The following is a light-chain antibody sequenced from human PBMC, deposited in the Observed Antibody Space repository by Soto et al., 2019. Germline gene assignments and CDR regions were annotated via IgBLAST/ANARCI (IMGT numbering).Light chain of an antibody. CDR1: QSVRNY. Sequence: EIVLTQSPATLSLSPGERATLSCRASQSVRNYLAWYQQKPGQSPRLLIYDTSNRATDVPARFSGSGSGTDFTLTISSLEPEDFAVYFCQQRSKWPLTFGPGTKVDIK. CDR2: DTS. CDR3: QQRSKWPLT. J-gene: IGKJ3*01. V-gene: IGKV3-11*01.